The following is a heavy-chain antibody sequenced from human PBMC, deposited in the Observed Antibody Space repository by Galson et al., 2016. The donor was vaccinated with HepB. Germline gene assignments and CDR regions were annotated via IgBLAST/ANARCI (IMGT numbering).Heavy chain of an antibody. D-gene: IGHD1-7*01. Sequence: SLRLSCAVSGFIFSNAWMTWVRQAPGKGLEWVGRIKRKSDGGTTDYAAAVKGRFIISRDDSTDTLYLQMNSLKTEDTGVYYCSTGVYVTGTNDYWGQGALVTVSS. V-gene: IGHV3-15*01. CDR1: GFIFSNAW. J-gene: IGHJ4*02. CDR2: IKRKSDGGTT. CDR3: STGVYVTGTNDY.